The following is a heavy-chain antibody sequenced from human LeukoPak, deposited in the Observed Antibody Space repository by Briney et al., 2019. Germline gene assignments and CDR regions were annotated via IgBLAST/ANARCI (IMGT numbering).Heavy chain of an antibody. CDR2: IIPILGIA. V-gene: IGHV1-69*04. CDR3: ASCDDSSSGPSYFDY. D-gene: IGHD3-22*01. CDR1: GGTFSSYA. J-gene: IGHJ4*02. Sequence: SVKVSCKASGGTFSSYAISWVRQAPGQGLEWMGRIIPILGIANYAQKFQGRVTITADKSMSTAYMELSSLRSEDTAVYYCASCDDSSSGPSYFDYWGQGTLVTVSS.